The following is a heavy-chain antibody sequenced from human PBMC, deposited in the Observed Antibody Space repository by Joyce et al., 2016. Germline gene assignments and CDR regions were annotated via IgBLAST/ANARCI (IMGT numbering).Heavy chain of an antibody. J-gene: IGHJ6*02. V-gene: IGHV5-51*01. CDR3: ARGSGSYYNEYFYGMDV. CDR2: IYPDDSKT. D-gene: IGHD3-10*01. Sequence: EVQLVQSGAEVRKPGESLKISCEASGYGFTTYWIGWVRQVPGKGLEWMGIIYPDDSKTRYSPSFQGQVTFSVDKSVSAAYLQWSSLKASDTALYYCARGSGSYYNEYFYGMDVWGQGTTVTVS. CDR1: GYGFTTYW.